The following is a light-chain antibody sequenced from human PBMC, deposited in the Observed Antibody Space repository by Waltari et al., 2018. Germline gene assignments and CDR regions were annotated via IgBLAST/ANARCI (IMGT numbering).Light chain of an antibody. Sequence: QSALTQPPSASGAPGQSVTISCTGNSHDVGGYNYVSLYQQHPGTVPKLMIYAVSKRPSGVPDRFSGSKSGNTASRTFSGLQADDEADYYCSSYAGSNNFVVFGGGTKLTVL. J-gene: IGLJ2*01. CDR2: AVS. CDR3: SSYAGSNNFVV. V-gene: IGLV2-8*01. CDR1: SHDVGGYNY.